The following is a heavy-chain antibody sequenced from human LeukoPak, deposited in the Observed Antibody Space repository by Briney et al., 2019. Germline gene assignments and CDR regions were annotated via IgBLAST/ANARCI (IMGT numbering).Heavy chain of an antibody. D-gene: IGHD3-10*01. CDR3: AKRSDYYDF. CDR1: GFTFSSYA. V-gene: IGHV3-30-3*02. J-gene: IGHJ3*01. Sequence: PGGSLRLSCAASGFTFSSYAMHWVRQAPGKGLEWVAVISYDGSNKYYADSVKGRFTISRDNSKNTLYLQMNSLRAEDTAVYYCAKRSDYYDFWGQGTMVTVSS. CDR2: ISYDGSNK.